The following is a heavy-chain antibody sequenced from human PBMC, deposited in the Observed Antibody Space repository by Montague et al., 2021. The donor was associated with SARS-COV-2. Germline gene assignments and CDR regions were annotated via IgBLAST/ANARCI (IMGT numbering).Heavy chain of an antibody. D-gene: IGHD2-21*01. CDR1: GFIFSSYE. J-gene: IGHJ6*02. CDR2: ISSSGGGSTX. V-gene: IGHV3-48*03. CDR3: ARDRDWDDWCGMDV. Sequence: SLRLSCAASGFIFSSYEMNWVRQAPGKGLEWISYISSSGGGSTXXXTXXXKGRFTIPRDNAKNSLYLQMNRLRVEDTAIYYCARDRDWDDWCGMDVWGQGTTVTVSS.